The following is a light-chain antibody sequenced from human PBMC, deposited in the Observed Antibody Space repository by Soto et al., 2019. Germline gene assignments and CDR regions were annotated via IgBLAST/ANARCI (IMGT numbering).Light chain of an antibody. CDR1: QSINSE. V-gene: IGKV3-15*01. CDR3: HQGHNWPLT. Sequence: EIVMTQSPATLSLSPGERAALSCRASQSINSELAWYQQKPGQPPRLLIYGASTRATGVPARFTGSESDSDFTLTISGLQSEDFAVYYCHQGHNWPLTFGQGNRLEI. CDR2: GAS. J-gene: IGKJ2*01.